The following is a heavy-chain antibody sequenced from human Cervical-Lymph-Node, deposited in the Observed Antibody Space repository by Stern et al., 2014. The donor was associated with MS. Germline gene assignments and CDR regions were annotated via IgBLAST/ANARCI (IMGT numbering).Heavy chain of an antibody. Sequence: QVQLVQSGAEVKKPGASMTISCKTSGYNFIDHAIHWVRQAPGQRLEWMGWINGGPGTTKYSQKFHGRVSFTRDKAASAAYMDLSSLSPDDTAVYYYARQPDYSDFLDFWGQGTLVTVSS. J-gene: IGHJ4*02. CDR1: GYNFIDHA. D-gene: IGHD4-11*01. CDR3: ARQPDYSDFLDF. CDR2: INGGPGTT. V-gene: IGHV1-3*01.